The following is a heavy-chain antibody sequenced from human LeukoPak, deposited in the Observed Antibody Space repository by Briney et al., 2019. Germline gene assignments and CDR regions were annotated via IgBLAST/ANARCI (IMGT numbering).Heavy chain of an antibody. CDR1: GFTFSSYA. D-gene: IGHD6-6*01. Sequence: GGSLRLSCAASGFTFSSYAMHWVRQAPGKGLEWVAVISYDGSNKYYADSVKGRFTISRDNSKNTLYLQMNSLRAEDTAVYYCASRGWGPETYSSSKKFFDYWGQGTLVTVSS. J-gene: IGHJ4*02. V-gene: IGHV3-30*01. CDR2: ISYDGSNK. CDR3: ASRGWGPETYSSSKKFFDY.